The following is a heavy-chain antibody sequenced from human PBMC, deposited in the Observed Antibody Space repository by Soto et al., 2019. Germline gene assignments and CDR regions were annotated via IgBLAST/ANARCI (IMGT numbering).Heavy chain of an antibody. V-gene: IGHV1-2*02. CDR1: GYTFTGYY. CDR2: INPNSGGT. D-gene: IGHD6-13*01. Sequence: ASVKVSCKASGYTFTGYYMHWVRQAPGQGLEWMGWINPNSGGTHYAQKFQDRVTMTRDTSISTAYIKLSTQRSDDTAVYYFERGRHRVDFWGQGTLVTVSS. J-gene: IGHJ4*02. CDR3: ERGRHRVDF.